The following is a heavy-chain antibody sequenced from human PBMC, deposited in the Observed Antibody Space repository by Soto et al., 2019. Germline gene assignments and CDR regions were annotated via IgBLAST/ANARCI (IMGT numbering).Heavy chain of an antibody. CDR2: IIPIFGTA. J-gene: IGHJ6*02. CDR1: GGTFSSYA. D-gene: IGHD3-3*01. CDR3: ARGLTYLRFIESLAYYYYGMDV. V-gene: IGHV1-69*13. Sequence: SVKVSCKASGGTFSSYAISWVRQAPGQGLEWMGGIIPIFGTANYAQKFQGRVTITADESTSTAYMELSSLRSEDTAVYYCARGLTYLRFIESLAYYYYGMDVWGQGTTVTVSS.